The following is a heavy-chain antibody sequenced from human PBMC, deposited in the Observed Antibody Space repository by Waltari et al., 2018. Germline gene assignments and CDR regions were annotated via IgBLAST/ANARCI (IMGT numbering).Heavy chain of an antibody. J-gene: IGHJ4*02. D-gene: IGHD3-10*01. Sequence: QVPLVQCGAVVKTTGSSVKVSCTASGGTFSSYTISCVRQAPGHGRAWLGRIIPSLGKANYAHKVQGRVTVTTDKSTSNAYMERSSLRSEDTAVYYCASDAREYYFDYWGQGTLVTVSS. CDR1: GGTFSSYT. CDR2: IIPSLGKA. CDR3: ASDAREYYFDY. V-gene: IGHV1-69*04.